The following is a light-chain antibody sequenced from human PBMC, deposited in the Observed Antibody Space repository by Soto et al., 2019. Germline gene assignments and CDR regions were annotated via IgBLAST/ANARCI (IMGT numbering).Light chain of an antibody. CDR3: QQYGTPPLT. J-gene: IGKJ4*01. CDR2: ATS. CDR1: QSVSTSY. V-gene: IGKV3-20*01. Sequence: EIVLTQSPGTLSLSPGERASLFCRASQSVSTSYIAWYQQRPGQPPRLLIYATSHRASGIPDRFRGSGPGTDFTLTINRLEPEDLAVYYCQQYGTPPLTFGGGTKVEIK.